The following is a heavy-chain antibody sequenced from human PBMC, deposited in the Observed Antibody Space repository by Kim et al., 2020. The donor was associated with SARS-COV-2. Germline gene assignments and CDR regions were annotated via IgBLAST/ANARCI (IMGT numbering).Heavy chain of an antibody. CDR3: ARDGGDKVAYYYGSGSSHYFDS. V-gene: IGHV3-30*04. J-gene: IGHJ4*01. CDR1: GFTFSSYA. CDR2: ISYDGSNK. D-gene: IGHD3-10*01. Sequence: GGSLRLSCAASGFTFSSYAMHWVRQAPGKGLEWVAGISYDGSNKYYADSVKGRFTSSRDNSKNTLYLQMNSLRAEDTAVYYCARDGGDKVAYYYGSGSSHYFDSWGDRTLVTVSS.